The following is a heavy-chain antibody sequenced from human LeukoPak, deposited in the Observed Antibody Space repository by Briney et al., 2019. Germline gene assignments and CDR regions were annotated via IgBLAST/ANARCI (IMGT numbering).Heavy chain of an antibody. CDR2: ISGSGGST. CDR1: GFTFGSYA. D-gene: IGHD3-22*01. J-gene: IGHJ4*02. V-gene: IGHV3-23*01. CDR3: ASLYDSSGGDY. Sequence: GGSLRLSCAASGFTFGSYAMSWVRQAPGKGLEWVSAISGSGGSTYYADSVNGRFTVSRDSSRNTVYLQMNSLRAEDTAVYYCASLYDSSGGDYWGQGTLVTVSS.